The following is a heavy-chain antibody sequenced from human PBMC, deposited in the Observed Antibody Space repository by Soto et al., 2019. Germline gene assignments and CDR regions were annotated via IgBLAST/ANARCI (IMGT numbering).Heavy chain of an antibody. J-gene: IGHJ4*02. D-gene: IGHD2-2*01. V-gene: IGHV1-69*13. Sequence: SVKVSCKASGGTFSSYTISWVRQAPGQGLEWMGGIMPIFGIANYAQNFQGRVSITADESTSTAYMELSSLRSEDTAVYYCARAYSSSWQIPFYYWGQGTLVTVSS. CDR3: ARAYSSSWQIPFYY. CDR2: IMPIFGIA. CDR1: GGTFSSYT.